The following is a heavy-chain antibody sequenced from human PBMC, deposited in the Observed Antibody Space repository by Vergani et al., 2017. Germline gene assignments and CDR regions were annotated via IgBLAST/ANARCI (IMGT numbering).Heavy chain of an antibody. CDR1: GGSFNDYW. Sequence: QAQLQQWGAGLLKPSETLSLTCAIYGGSFNDYWWTWIRQPPGKGLEWIGEIRHDGITHYSPSLKSRVTISIDKSTHQFSLNLRSVTAADTAVYYCAREGYCTYCVCFTLFDVWGQGALVTVSS. CDR3: AREGYCTYCVCFTLFDV. J-gene: IGHJ4*02. V-gene: IGHV4-34*01. D-gene: IGHD2-8*01. CDR2: IRHDGIT.